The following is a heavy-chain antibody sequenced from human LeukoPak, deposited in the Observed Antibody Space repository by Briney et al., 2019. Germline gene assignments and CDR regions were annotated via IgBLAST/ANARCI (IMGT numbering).Heavy chain of an antibody. Sequence: PGGSLRLSCAASGFTFDDYAMHWVRQAPGKGLEWVSGISWNSGSIGYADSVKGRFTISRDNAKNSLYLQMNSLRAEDTAVYYCARDAGGEYYGSGSYIDYWGQGTLVTVSS. D-gene: IGHD3-10*01. CDR3: ARDAGGEYYGSGSYIDY. CDR1: GFTFDDYA. V-gene: IGHV3-9*01. CDR2: ISWNSGSI. J-gene: IGHJ4*02.